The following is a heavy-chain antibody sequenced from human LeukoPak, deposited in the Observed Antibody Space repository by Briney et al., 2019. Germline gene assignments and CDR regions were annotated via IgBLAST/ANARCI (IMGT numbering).Heavy chain of an antibody. D-gene: IGHD6-19*01. Sequence: GGSLRLSCAASGFTFRSYAMSWVRQAPGKGLEWASAISGSGGTTYYADSVKGRLTISRDDSKNTLYLQMNSLRADDTAVYYCAKPLIAVAGTASDYWGQGTLVTVSS. J-gene: IGHJ4*02. CDR3: AKPLIAVAGTASDY. CDR2: ISGSGGTT. V-gene: IGHV3-23*01. CDR1: GFTFRSYA.